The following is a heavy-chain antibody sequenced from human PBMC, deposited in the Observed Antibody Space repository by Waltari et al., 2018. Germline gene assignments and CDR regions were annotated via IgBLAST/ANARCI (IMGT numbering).Heavy chain of an antibody. J-gene: IGHJ4*02. V-gene: IGHV3-64*01. CDR3: ARVGTTGTHAFDY. CDR1: GFTFSSYA. D-gene: IGHD1-1*01. CDR2: ISSNGGST. Sequence: EVQLVESGGGLVQPGGSLRLSCAASGFTFSSYAMHWVRQAPGKGLEYVSAISSNGGSTYYANSGKGRFTISRDNSKNTLYLQMGSLRAEDMAVYYCARVGTTGTHAFDYWGQGTLVTVSS.